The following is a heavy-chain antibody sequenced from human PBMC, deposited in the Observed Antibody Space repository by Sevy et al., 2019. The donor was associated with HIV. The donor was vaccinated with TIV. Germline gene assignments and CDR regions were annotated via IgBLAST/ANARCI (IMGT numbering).Heavy chain of an antibody. J-gene: IGHJ4*02. Sequence: GGSLRLSCAASGFTFSSFAMSWVRQVPGKGLEWVSSINGRGGSTYYADSVKGGVTLSRDNSKNTLFLQMDSLRAEDTAIYYCARPTPRIAASSAAFFDYWGQGTLVTVSS. CDR1: GFTFSSFA. CDR2: INGRGGST. D-gene: IGHD6-13*01. CDR3: ARPTPRIAASSAAFFDY. V-gene: IGHV3-23*01.